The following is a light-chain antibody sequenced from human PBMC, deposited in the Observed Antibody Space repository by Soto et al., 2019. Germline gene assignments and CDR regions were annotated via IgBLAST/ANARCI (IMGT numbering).Light chain of an antibody. V-gene: IGLV2-8*01. CDR3: SSYAGSNMGRV. J-gene: IGLJ1*01. CDR2: EVS. Sequence: QSVLTQPPSASGSPGQSVTISCTGTSRDVGGYNYVSWYQQHPGKAHKLMIYEVSKRPSGVTDRFSGSKSGNTASLTVSGLQAEDEADYYCSSYAGSNMGRVFGTGTKVTVL. CDR1: SRDVGGYNY.